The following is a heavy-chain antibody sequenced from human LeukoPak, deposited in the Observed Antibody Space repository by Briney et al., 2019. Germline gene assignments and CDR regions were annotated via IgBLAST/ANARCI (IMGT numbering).Heavy chain of an antibody. D-gene: IGHD3-10*01. CDR2: ISGSGGGT. CDR1: GFTFSSYA. V-gene: IGHV3-23*01. J-gene: IGHJ4*02. Sequence: GGSLRLSCAASGFTFSSYAMSWVRQAPGKGLEWVSAISGSGGGTYYADSVKGRFTISRDNSKNTLYLQMNSLRAEDTAVYYCAKSANYYDSGSYDYWGQGTLVTVSS. CDR3: AKSANYYDSGSYDY.